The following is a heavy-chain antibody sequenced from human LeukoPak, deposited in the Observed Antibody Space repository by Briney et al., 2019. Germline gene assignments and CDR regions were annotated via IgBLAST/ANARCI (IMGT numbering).Heavy chain of an antibody. Sequence: SETLSLTCTVSGGSISGHYWSWIRQPPGKRLEWIGYLHYTGSTNYNPSLNSRITMSVDTPNNQFSLRLTSVTAADTAVYYCXRLXALGAEEFDPWGQGALVTVSS. J-gene: IGHJ5*02. D-gene: IGHD3-16*01. CDR1: GGSISGHY. CDR3: XRLXALGAEEFDP. CDR2: LHYTGST. V-gene: IGHV4-59*11.